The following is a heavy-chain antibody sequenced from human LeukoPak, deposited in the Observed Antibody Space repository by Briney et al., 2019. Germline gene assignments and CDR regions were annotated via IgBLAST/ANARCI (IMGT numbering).Heavy chain of an antibody. J-gene: IGHJ1*01. CDR3: TRYPDSSGYIPYFQH. CDR1: GFTFSSYS. D-gene: IGHD3-22*01. Sequence: GGSLRLSCAASGFTFSSYSMNWVRQAPGKGLEWVSSISSSSSYIYYADSVKGRFTISRDNAKNSLYLQMNSLKTVDTAVYYCTRYPDSSGYIPYFQHWGQGTLVTVSS. CDR2: ISSSSSYI. V-gene: IGHV3-21*03.